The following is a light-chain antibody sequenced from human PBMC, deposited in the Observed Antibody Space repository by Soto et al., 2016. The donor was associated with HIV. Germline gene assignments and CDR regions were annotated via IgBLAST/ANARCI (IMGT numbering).Light chain of an antibody. Sequence: SSELTQDPAVSVALGQTVKITCQGDSHRNYYAPWYQQKPGQAPVLVVYDDTDRPSGIPERFSGFNSGKTATLTISRVEAGDEADYYCQVWDSSSDHVIFGGGTKLTVL. J-gene: IGLJ2*01. CDR2: DDT. CDR3: QVWDSSSDHVI. CDR1: SHRNYY. V-gene: IGLV3-21*02.